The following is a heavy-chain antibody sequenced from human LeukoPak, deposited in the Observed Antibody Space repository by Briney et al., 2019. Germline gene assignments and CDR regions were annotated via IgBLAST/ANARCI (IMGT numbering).Heavy chain of an antibody. D-gene: IGHD6-25*01. Sequence: SETLSLTCAVSGYSISSGRYWGWIRQPPGKGLEWIGSISHSGTTYYNPSLKSRVTISLDTSENQFSLNLRSVTAADTAVYYCARSLSAAGIDYWGQGIPVTVSS. CDR1: GYSISSGRY. J-gene: IGHJ4*02. CDR3: ARSLSAAGIDY. V-gene: IGHV4-38-2*01. CDR2: ISHSGTT.